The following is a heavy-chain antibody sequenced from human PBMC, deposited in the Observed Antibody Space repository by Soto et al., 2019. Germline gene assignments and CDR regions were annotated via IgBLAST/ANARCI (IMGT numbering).Heavy chain of an antibody. D-gene: IGHD3-10*01. V-gene: IGHV1-58*02. CDR3: AAEDPLTRYGSGSYYNPPLGYYYYMDV. CDR2: IVVGSGNT. CDR1: GFTYTSSA. Sequence: SVKRSCKASGFTYTSSAMQWLRQARGQRLEWIGWIVVGSGNTNYAQKFQERVTITRDMSTSTAYMELSSLRSEDTAVYYCAAEDPLTRYGSGSYYNPPLGYYYYMDVWGKGTTVTVSS. J-gene: IGHJ6*03.